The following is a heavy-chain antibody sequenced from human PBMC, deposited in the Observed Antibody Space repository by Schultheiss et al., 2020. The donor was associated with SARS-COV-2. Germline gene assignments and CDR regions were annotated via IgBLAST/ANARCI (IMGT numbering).Heavy chain of an antibody. CDR3: ARDSLDYYDSTEAFDI. V-gene: IGHV3-30*04. CDR2: ISYDGSNK. D-gene: IGHD3-22*01. J-gene: IGHJ3*02. Sequence: GASLKISCAASGFTFSSYAMHWVRQAPGKGLEWVAVISYDGSNKYYADSVKGRFTISRDNSKNTLYLQMNSLRAEDTAVYYCARDSLDYYDSTEAFDIWGQGTMVTVSS. CDR1: GFTFSSYA.